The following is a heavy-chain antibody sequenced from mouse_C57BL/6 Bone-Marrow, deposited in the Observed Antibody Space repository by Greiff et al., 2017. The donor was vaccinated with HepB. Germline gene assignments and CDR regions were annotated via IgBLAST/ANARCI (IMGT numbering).Heavy chain of an antibody. V-gene: IGHV1-64*01. CDR3: ARRGYSNYPYYAMDY. J-gene: IGHJ4*01. CDR1: GYTFTSYW. Sequence: VQLQQPGAELVKPGASVKLSCKASGYTFTSYWMHWVKQRPGQGLEWIGMIHPNSGSTNYNEKFKSKATLTVDKSSSTAYMQLSSLTSEDSAVYYCARRGYSNYPYYAMDYWGQGTSVTVSS. D-gene: IGHD2-5*01. CDR2: IHPNSGST.